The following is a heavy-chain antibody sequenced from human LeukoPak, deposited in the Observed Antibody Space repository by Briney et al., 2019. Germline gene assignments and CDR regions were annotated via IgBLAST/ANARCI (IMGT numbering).Heavy chain of an antibody. CDR3: AKRGTVVRGVFLIGFHKEAYYFDS. CDR2: IRESGGGT. CDR1: GFTLSNYA. Sequence: GGSLRLSCAASGFTLSNYAMHWVRQTPGKGLEWVSGIRESGGGTFYTDSVKGRFTISRDNSKNTLYLQMNSLRAEDTAVYYCAKRGTVVRGVFLIGFHKEAYYFDSWGQGTLVTVSS. V-gene: IGHV3-23*01. J-gene: IGHJ4*02. D-gene: IGHD3-10*01.